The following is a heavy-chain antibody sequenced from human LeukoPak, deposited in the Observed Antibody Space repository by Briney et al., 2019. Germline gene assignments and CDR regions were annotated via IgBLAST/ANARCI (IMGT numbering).Heavy chain of an antibody. J-gene: IGHJ4*02. CDR2: IIPIFGTA. V-gene: IGHV1-69*01. CDR3: ARSYYYDSSGYCFDY. D-gene: IGHD3-22*01. CDR1: GGTFSSYA. Sequence: ASVKVSCKASGGTFSSYAISWVRQAPGQGLDWMGGIIPIFGTANYAQKFQGRVTITADESTSTAYMELSSLRSEDTAVYYCARSYYYDSSGYCFDYWGQGTLVTVSS.